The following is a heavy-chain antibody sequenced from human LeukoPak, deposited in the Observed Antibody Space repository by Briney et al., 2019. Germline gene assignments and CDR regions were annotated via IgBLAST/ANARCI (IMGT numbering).Heavy chain of an antibody. Sequence: GRSLRLSCAASGFTFSSYAMHWVRQAPGKGLEWVALISYDESNKYYADSVKGRFTISKDNSKNTLYPQMNSLRAEDTAVYYCARQSIPRYSSSWYYFDYWGQGTLVTVSS. J-gene: IGHJ4*02. D-gene: IGHD6-13*01. CDR3: ARQSIPRYSSSWYYFDY. CDR2: ISYDESNK. CDR1: GFTFSSYA. V-gene: IGHV3-30*04.